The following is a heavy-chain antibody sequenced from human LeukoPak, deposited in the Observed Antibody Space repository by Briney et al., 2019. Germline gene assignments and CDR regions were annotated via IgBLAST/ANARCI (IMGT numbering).Heavy chain of an antibody. J-gene: IGHJ4*02. CDR1: GGSISSSSYY. CDR3: ARHEFMYFEHYFDY. Sequence: PSETLSLTCTVSGGSISSSSYYWGWIRQPPGKGLEWIGSIYYSGSTYYNPSLKSRVTISVDTSKNQFSLKLSSVTAADTAVYYCARHEFMYFEHYFDYWGQGTLVTVPS. CDR2: IYYSGST. D-gene: IGHD3-9*01. V-gene: IGHV4-39*01.